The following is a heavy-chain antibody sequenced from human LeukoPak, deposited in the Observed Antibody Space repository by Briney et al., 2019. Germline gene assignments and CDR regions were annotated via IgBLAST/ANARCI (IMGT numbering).Heavy chain of an antibody. CDR3: ARNDFWSGYYVID. CDR1: GFTFSDYY. CDR2: ISSSGSTI. D-gene: IGHD3-3*01. V-gene: IGHV3-11*01. J-gene: IGHJ4*02. Sequence: GGSLRLSCAASGFTFSDYYMSWIRQAPGKGLEWVSYISSSGSTIYYADSVKGRFTISRDNAKNSLYLQMNSLRAEDTALYYCARNDFWSGYYVIDWGKGTLVTVSS.